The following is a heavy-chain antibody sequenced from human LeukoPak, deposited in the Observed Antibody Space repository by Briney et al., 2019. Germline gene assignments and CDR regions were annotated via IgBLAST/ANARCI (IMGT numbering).Heavy chain of an antibody. J-gene: IGHJ4*02. D-gene: IGHD3-22*01. V-gene: IGHV3-21*01. CDR3: ARGAHYYDSSGYFDY. CDR2: ISSSGSYI. Sequence: PGGSLRLSCAASGFTFSSYSMNWVRQAPGKGLEWVSSISSSGSYIYYADSVKGRFTISRDNAKNSLYLQMNSLRAEDTAVYYCARGAHYYDSSGYFDYWGQGTLVTVS. CDR1: GFTFSSYS.